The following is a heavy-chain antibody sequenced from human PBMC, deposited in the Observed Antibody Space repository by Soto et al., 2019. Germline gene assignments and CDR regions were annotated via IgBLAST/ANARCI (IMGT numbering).Heavy chain of an antibody. CDR2: IYHSGST. Sequence: SDTLSLTCAVSGGSISSSNCWSWVRQPPGKGLEWIGEIYHSGSTNYNPSLKSRVTISVDKSKNKFFLKLSSVTAADTAVYYCARVEGRFYYGMDVWGQGTTVT. V-gene: IGHV4-4*02. J-gene: IGHJ6*02. CDR1: GGSISSSNC. CDR3: ARVEGRFYYGMDV.